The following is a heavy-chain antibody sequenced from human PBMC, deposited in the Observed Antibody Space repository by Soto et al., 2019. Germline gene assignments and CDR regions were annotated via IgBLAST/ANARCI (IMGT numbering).Heavy chain of an antibody. J-gene: IGHJ5*02. CDR1: GFTFSSYS. D-gene: IGHD6-13*01. Sequence: GGSLRLSCAASGFTFSSYSMNWVRQAPGKGLEWVSSISSSSSYIYYADSVKGRFTISRDNAKNSLYLQMNSLRAEDTAVYYCARDTRAAAAPNWFDPWGQGTLVTVSS. CDR3: ARDTRAAAAPNWFDP. CDR2: ISSSSSYI. V-gene: IGHV3-21*01.